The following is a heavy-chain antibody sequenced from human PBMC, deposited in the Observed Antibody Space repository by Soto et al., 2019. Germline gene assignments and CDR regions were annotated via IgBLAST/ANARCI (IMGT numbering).Heavy chain of an antibody. CDR2: INHSGST. V-gene: IGHV4-34*01. Sequence: PSETLSLTCAVYGGSFSGYYWSWIRQPPGKGLEWIGEINHSGSTNYNPSLKSRVTISVDTSKNQFSLKLSSVTAADTATYYCATIMVAATRHVDIDYWGRGTLVTVSS. D-gene: IGHD2-15*01. J-gene: IGHJ4*02. CDR3: ATIMVAATRHVDIDY. CDR1: GGSFSGYY.